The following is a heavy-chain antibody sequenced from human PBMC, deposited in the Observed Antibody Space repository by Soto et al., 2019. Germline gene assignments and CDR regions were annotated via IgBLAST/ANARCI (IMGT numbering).Heavy chain of an antibody. Sequence: QVQLVGSGGGVVQPGRSLRLSCVASGFTFSNYAMHWVRQTPGKGLEWVAVISHDVTTQYYADSVKGRFTISRDNSKNTLYLQMNSLRAEDTAVYYCARGDNVYDSSGYYYWGQGTLVTVSS. CDR2: ISHDVTTQ. J-gene: IGHJ4*02. CDR3: ARGDNVYDSSGYYY. CDR1: GFTFSNYA. V-gene: IGHV3-30-3*01. D-gene: IGHD3-22*01.